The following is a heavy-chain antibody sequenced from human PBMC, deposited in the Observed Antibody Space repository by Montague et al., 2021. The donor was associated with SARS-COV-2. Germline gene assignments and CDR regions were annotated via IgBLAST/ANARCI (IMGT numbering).Heavy chain of an antibody. CDR2: INGDGSAK. J-gene: IGHJ4*02. Sequence: SLRLSCAASGFSFSTDWMSWVRQAPGEGLEWVANINGDGSAKSYVGSVKGRFTISRDNANNSLYLQMNSLRAEDTAVYYCARDSYTKGDYWGQGTLVSVSS. CDR3: ARDSYTKGDY. V-gene: IGHV3-7*03. CDR1: GFSFSTDW. D-gene: IGHD4-11*01.